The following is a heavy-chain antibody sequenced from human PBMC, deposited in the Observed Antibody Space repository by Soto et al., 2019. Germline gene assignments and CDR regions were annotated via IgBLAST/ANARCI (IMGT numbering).Heavy chain of an antibody. J-gene: IGHJ6*02. CDR3: ARDPYHVLMVNAPNLYGMDV. CDR2: ISTYNGNT. Sequence: GTSVKVCCKASGYTFTTYDSRWVRQAPGQGLEWMGRISTYNGNTNYPQSLQGRLTLTTDTSTTTAYMELRSLRSDDTAVYYCARDPYHVLMVNAPNLYGMDVWGQGTTVTVSS. CDR1: GYTFTTYD. D-gene: IGHD2-8*01. V-gene: IGHV1-18*01.